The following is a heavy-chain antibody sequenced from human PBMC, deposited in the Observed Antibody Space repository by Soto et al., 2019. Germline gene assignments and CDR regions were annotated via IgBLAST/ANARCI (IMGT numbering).Heavy chain of an antibody. J-gene: IGHJ4*02. V-gene: IGHV3-30*18. CDR2: ISYDGSNK. Sequence: QVQLVESGGGVVQPGRSLRLSRAASGFTFSSYGMHWVRQAPGKGLEWVAVISYDGSNKYYADSVKGRFTISRDNSKNTLYLQMNSLRAEDTAVYYCAKEGYSSSSAADYWGQGTLVTVSS. D-gene: IGHD6-6*01. CDR1: GFTFSSYG. CDR3: AKEGYSSSSAADY.